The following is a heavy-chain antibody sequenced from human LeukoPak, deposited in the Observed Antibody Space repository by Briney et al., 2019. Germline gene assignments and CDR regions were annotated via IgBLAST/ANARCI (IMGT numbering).Heavy chain of an antibody. D-gene: IGHD6-13*01. J-gene: IGHJ4*02. CDR3: ARVKYGVAAAGMADY. Sequence: GGSLRLSCAASGFTFSSYAMHWVRQAPGKGLEYVSAISSNGGSTYYANSVKGRFTISRDNSKNTLYLQMGGLRAEDMAVYYCARVKYGVAAAGMADYWGQGTLVTVSS. CDR1: GFTFSSYA. V-gene: IGHV3-64*01. CDR2: ISSNGGST.